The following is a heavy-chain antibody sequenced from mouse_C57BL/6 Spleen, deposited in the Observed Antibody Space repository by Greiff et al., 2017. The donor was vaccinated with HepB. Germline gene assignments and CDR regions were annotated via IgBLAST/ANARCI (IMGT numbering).Heavy chain of an antibody. D-gene: IGHD1-1*01. V-gene: IGHV3-1*01. J-gene: IGHJ3*01. CDR1: GYSITSGYD. CDR3: ARAGYYGSSLAWFAY. CDR2: ISYSGST. Sequence: EVKLQESGPGMVKPSQSLSLTCTVTGYSITSGYDWHWIRHFPGNKLEWMGYISYSGSTNYNPSLKSRISITHDTSKNHFFLKLNSVTTEDTATYYCARAGYYGSSLAWFAYWGQGTLVTVSA.